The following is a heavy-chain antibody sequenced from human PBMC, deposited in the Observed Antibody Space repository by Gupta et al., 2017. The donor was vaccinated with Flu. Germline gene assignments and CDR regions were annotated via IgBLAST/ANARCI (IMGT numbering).Heavy chain of an antibody. D-gene: IGHD3-16*01. CDR2: SRNKSNSYTT. Sequence: EVQLVESGGGLVQPGGSLRLSCAVSGFTFSDHYMDWDRQAQGKGLEWVGRSRNKSNSYTTEYAASVKGRFTISRDDSRNSLYLQMNSLKTEDTAVYYCVRTTVGGGGTFDVWGQGTAVTVSS. V-gene: IGHV3-72*01. CDR1: GFTFSDHY. J-gene: IGHJ3*01. CDR3: VRTTVGGGGTFDV.